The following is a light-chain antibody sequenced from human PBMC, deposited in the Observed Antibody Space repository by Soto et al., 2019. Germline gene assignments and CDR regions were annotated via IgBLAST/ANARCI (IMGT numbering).Light chain of an antibody. CDR3: QQYANSLWT. CDR2: GAS. J-gene: IGKJ1*01. CDR1: QSVGSSY. V-gene: IGKV3-20*01. Sequence: EIVLTQSPGTLSVSPGERATLSCRASQSVGSSYLAWYQQKPGQAPRLLIFGASNRATGIPERFGGSGSGTDFTLTIYRLEPEDAAVYYCQQYANSLWTFGQGTRVEIK.